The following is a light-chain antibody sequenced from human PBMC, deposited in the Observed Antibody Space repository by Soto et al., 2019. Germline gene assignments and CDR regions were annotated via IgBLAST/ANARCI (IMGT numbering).Light chain of an antibody. Sequence: EIVLTQSPGTLSLSPGEGATLSCRASQSISSTFLAWYQHKPGQAPRVLIYGASRRAAGIPDRFSGSGSGTDFTLTISRLEPEDFAVYYCQQDESSWTFGQGNKVEMK. CDR1: QSISSTF. V-gene: IGKV3-20*01. CDR3: QQDESSWT. CDR2: GAS. J-gene: IGKJ1*01.